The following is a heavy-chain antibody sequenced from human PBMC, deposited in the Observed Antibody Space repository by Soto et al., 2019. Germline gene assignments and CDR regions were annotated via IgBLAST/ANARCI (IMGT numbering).Heavy chain of an antibody. CDR1: GFTFSDYY. Sequence: VQLVESGGGLVKPGGSLRLSCAAPGFTFSDYYMNWFRQAPGKGLEWVSSISRSGGTIYYADSVKGRFTIYRDNAKNSLYLQLSSLRAEDTAVYYCARHGTYGDYVGSWGQGTLVAVSS. J-gene: IGHJ1*01. V-gene: IGHV3-11*01. CDR3: ARHGTYGDYVGS. CDR2: ISRSGGTI. D-gene: IGHD4-17*01.